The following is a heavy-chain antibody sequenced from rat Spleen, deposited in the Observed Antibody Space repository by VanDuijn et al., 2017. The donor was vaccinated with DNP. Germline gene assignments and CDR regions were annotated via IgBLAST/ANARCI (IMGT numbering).Heavy chain of an antibody. CDR3: ARRYYGSYFDY. CDR2: IGSDGYAP. CDR1: GFSFRNYY. Sequence: EVELVESGGGLVQPGRSLKLSCAASGFSFRNYYMAWVRQAPTKGLEWVAYIGSDGYAPYYGDSVKGRVTISRDNAKSTLYLQMNSLRSEDMATYYCARRYYGSYFDYWGQGVMVTVSS. J-gene: IGHJ2*01. V-gene: IGHV5-22*01. D-gene: IGHD1-6*01.